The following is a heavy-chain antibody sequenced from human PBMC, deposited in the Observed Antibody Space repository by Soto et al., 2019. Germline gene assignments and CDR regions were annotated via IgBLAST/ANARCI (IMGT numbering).Heavy chain of an antibody. D-gene: IGHD3-9*01. CDR2: INHSGST. CDR1: GGSFSGYY. CDR3: ARRGTYYDILTGYYISPGNFDY. J-gene: IGHJ4*02. Sequence: SETLSLTCAVYGGSFSGYYWSWIRQPPGKGLEWIGGINHSGSTNYNPFLKSRVTISVDTSKNQFSLKLSSVTAADTAVYYCARRGTYYDILTGYYISPGNFDYWGQGTLVTVSS. V-gene: IGHV4-34*01.